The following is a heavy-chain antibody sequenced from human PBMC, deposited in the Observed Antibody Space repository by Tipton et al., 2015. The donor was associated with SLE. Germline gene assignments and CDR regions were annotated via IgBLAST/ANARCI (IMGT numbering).Heavy chain of an antibody. CDR3: ARGWSGIAAAGFDY. Sequence: TLSLTCTVSGGSISSGGYYWSWIRQHPGKGLERIGYIYYSGSTNYNPSLKSRVTISVDTSKNQFSLKLSSVTAADTAVYYCARGWSGIAAAGFDYWGQGTLGTVSS. J-gene: IGHJ4*02. CDR2: IYYSGST. CDR1: GGSISSGGYY. D-gene: IGHD6-13*01. V-gene: IGHV4-61*08.